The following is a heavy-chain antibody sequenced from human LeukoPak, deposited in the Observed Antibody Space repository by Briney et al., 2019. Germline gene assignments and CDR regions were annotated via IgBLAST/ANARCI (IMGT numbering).Heavy chain of an antibody. CDR3: AREVRDGYNIPYYFAS. D-gene: IGHD5-24*01. J-gene: IGHJ4*02. CDR1: GGTFRSHA. Sequence: SVKVSCKASGGTFRSHAISWVRQAPGQGLEWMGGIIPMSGTIKYAQKVQGRVTITADESTTTAHMELSSLRSEDTAVYYCAREVRDGYNIPYYFASWGQGTLVTVSS. V-gene: IGHV1-69*13. CDR2: IIPMSGTI.